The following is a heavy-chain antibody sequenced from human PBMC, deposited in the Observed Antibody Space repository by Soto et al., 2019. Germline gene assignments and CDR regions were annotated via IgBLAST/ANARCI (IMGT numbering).Heavy chain of an antibody. V-gene: IGHV1-18*01. CDR3: ARDQYFYDSSGYRWYYFDY. CDR2: ISAYNVNT. Sequence: ASVKVSCKASGYTFFSYGISWVRQAPGRGLEWMGWISAYNVNTKYSQKFQGRVTVTTDTSTNTAYMELRSLRSADTAVYYCARDQYFYDSSGYRWYYFDYWGQGTLVTVSS. D-gene: IGHD3-22*01. CDR1: GYTFFSYG. J-gene: IGHJ4*02.